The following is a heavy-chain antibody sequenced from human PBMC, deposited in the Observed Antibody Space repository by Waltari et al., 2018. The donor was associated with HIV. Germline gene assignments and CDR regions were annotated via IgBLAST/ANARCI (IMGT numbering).Heavy chain of an antibody. V-gene: IGHV3-48*04. D-gene: IGHD3-3*01. J-gene: IGHJ5*02. CDR1: GFTFSSYS. Sequence: EVQLVESGGGLVQPGGSLRLSCAASGFTFSSYSMNWVRQAPGKGLEWVSYISSSSSTIYYADSVKGRFTISRDNAKNSLFLQMNSLRAEDTAVYYCAKVGRYDFWSGYEYNWFDPWGQGTLVTVSS. CDR3: AKVGRYDFWSGYEYNWFDP. CDR2: ISSSSSTI.